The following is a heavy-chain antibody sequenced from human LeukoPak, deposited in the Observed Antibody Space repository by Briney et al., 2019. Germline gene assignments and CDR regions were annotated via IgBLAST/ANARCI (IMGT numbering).Heavy chain of an antibody. Sequence: PSETLSLTCTVSGGSISSSSYYWGWIRQPPGKGLEWIGSIYYSGSTYYNPSLKSRVTISVDTSKYQFSLKLSSVTAADTAVYYCARQAGETVDYWGQGTLVTVSS. CDR1: GGSISSSSYY. CDR3: ARQAGETVDY. V-gene: IGHV4-39*01. D-gene: IGHD3-16*01. CDR2: IYYSGST. J-gene: IGHJ4*02.